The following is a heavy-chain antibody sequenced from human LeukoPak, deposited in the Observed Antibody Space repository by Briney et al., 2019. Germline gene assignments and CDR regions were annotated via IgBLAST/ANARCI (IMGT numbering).Heavy chain of an antibody. D-gene: IGHD2-2*01. CDR1: GGTFSSYA. CDR2: IIPIFGTA. J-gene: IGHJ3*02. Sequence: GASVKVSCKASGGTFSSYAISWVRQAPGQGLEWMGGIIPIFGTANYAQKFQGRVTITTDESTSTAYMELSSLRSEDTAVYYCASSYLRYCSSTSCYYGYAFDIWGQGTMVTVSS. V-gene: IGHV1-69*05. CDR3: ASSYLRYCSSTSCYYGYAFDI.